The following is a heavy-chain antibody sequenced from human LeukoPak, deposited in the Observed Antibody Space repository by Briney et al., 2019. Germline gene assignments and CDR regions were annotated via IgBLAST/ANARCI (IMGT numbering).Heavy chain of an antibody. J-gene: IGHJ6*03. V-gene: IGHV4-34*01. CDR3: ARGLRYYYYYMDV. CDR2: INHSGST. Sequence: PSETLSLTCAVYGGSFSGYYWSWIRQPPGKGLEWIGEINHSGSTNYNPSLKSRVNISVDTSKNQFSLKLSSVTAADTAVYYCARGLRYYYYYMDVWGKGTTVTVSS. D-gene: IGHD3-16*01. CDR1: GGSFSGYY.